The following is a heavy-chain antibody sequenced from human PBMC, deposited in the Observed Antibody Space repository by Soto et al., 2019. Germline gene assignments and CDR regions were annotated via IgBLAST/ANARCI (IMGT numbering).Heavy chain of an antibody. Sequence: ASVKVSCKASGYTFTSYYMHXLRQAPGQGLEWMGIINPSGGSTSYAQKFQGRVTMTRDTSTSTVYMELSSLRSEDTAVYYCARFGLERSLSRGDGMDVWGQGTTVTVSS. J-gene: IGHJ6*02. CDR3: ARFGLERSLSRGDGMDV. V-gene: IGHV1-46*01. CDR1: GYTFTSYY. CDR2: INPSGGST. D-gene: IGHD3-10*01.